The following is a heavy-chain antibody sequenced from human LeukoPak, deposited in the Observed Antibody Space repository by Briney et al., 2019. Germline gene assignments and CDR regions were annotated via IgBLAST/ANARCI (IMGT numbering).Heavy chain of an antibody. V-gene: IGHV1-18*01. CDR2: INTYNGNT. CDR3: ARAHLYYGSGSYYIGWFDP. CDR1: GYTFTNYG. J-gene: IGHJ5*02. D-gene: IGHD3-10*01. Sequence: RASVKVSCKASGYTFTNYGISWVRQAPGQGLEWMGWINTYNGNTNYAQKLRGRVTMTTDTSTSTAYMELRSLRSDDTAVYYCARAHLYYGSGSYYIGWFDPWGQGTLVTVSS.